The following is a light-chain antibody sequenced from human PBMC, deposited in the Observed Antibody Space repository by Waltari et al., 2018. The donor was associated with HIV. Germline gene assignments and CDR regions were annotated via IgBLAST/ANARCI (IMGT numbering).Light chain of an antibody. CDR2: DVN. Sequence: QSALTQPRSMSGSPGQSVTISCTGTSSDVGGYNYVSWYQQHPAKAPKLMIFDVNKRPSGVPDRFSASKSGNTASLTISGRQAEDEADYYCCSYADKYTWVFGGGTKLTVL. CDR3: CSYADKYTWV. J-gene: IGLJ3*02. CDR1: SSDVGGYNY. V-gene: IGLV2-11*01.